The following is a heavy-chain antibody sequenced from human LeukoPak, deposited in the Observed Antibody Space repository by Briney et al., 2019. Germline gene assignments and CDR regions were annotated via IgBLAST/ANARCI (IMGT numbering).Heavy chain of an antibody. CDR1: GFICSRYW. CDR2: IDQSGNEK. Sequence: GGSLRLSCAASGFICSRYWMTWVRQAPGKGLEWVANIDQSGNEKFYVDSVKGRFTISRDNSKDSLYLQLNSLRVEDTAVYYCARDQGAAGDFWGQGTLVTVSS. J-gene: IGHJ4*02. CDR3: ARDQGAAGDF. D-gene: IGHD6-13*01. V-gene: IGHV3-7*01.